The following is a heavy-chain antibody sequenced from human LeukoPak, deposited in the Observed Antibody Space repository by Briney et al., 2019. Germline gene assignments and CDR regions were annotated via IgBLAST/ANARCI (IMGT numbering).Heavy chain of an antibody. CDR2: IYPGDSDT. CDR1: GYTFNNYW. D-gene: IGHD5-12*01. J-gene: IGHJ6*03. CDR3: ARRNRGYSGYGYQHYYYYMDV. V-gene: IGHV5-51*01. Sequence: GESLKISCKGSGYTFNNYWIGWVRQMPGEGLEWMVSIYPGDSDTIYNPSFQGQVTISADESISTAYLQWSSLKASDTAMYFCARRNRGYSGYGYQHYYYYMDVWGKGTTVTVSS.